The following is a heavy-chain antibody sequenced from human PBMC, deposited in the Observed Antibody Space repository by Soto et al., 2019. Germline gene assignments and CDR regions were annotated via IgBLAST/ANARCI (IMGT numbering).Heavy chain of an antibody. Sequence: QVQLVQSGAEVKKPGSSVKVSCKASGGTFSSYCISWVRQAPGQGLEWVGGIIPISGTANYAQKFQGRVTITADESTSTAYMELSSLRSEDTAVYYCARSQGSSTSLAIYYYYYYGMDVWGQGTTVTVSS. CDR1: GGTFSSYC. J-gene: IGHJ6*02. CDR3: ARSQGSSTSLAIYYYYYYGMDV. CDR2: IIPISGTA. V-gene: IGHV1-69*01. D-gene: IGHD2-2*01.